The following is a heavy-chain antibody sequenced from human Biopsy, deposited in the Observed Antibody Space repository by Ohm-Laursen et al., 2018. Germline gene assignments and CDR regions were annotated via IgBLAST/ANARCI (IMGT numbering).Heavy chain of an antibody. CDR3: AKDRYNYTPIGGFSMDV. Sequence: SLRLSCAASGFSFSSYGMHWVRQAPGKGLEWVAFIFYDGSNTYYADSVKGRFTISRDNSRDTLYLQMSSLRAEDTAVYYCAKDRYNYTPIGGFSMDVWGQGTTVTVSS. J-gene: IGHJ6*02. D-gene: IGHD5-18*01. V-gene: IGHV3-30*02. CDR2: IFYDGSNT. CDR1: GFSFSSYG.